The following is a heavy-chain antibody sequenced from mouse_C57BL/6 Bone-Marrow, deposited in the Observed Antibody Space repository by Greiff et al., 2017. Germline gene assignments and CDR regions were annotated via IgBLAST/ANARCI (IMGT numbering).Heavy chain of an antibody. CDR1: GYTFTSYD. CDR2: IYPRDGST. V-gene: IGHV1-85*01. D-gene: IGHD1-1*01. CDR3: ARDYGSSYWYFDV. Sequence: VQLQQPGPELVKPGASVQLSCKASGYTFTSYDINWVKQRPGQGLEWIGWIYPRDGSTKYNEKFQGKATLTVDTSSSTAYMELHSLTSEDSAVYFCARDYGSSYWYFDVWGTGTTVTVSS. J-gene: IGHJ1*03.